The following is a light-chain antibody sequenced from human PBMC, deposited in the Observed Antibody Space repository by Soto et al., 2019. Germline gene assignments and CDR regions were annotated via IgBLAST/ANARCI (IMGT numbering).Light chain of an antibody. J-gene: IGLJ1*01. CDR3: SSYTSSSTRV. Sequence: QSALTRPASVSGSPGQTITISCTGSSSDVGDYNYVSWYQHHPGKAPKLMIYDVSNRPSGVSNRFSGSKSGNTASLIISGLQAEDEADYYCSSYTSSSTRVFGTGTKLTVL. V-gene: IGLV2-14*03. CDR2: DVS. CDR1: SSDVGDYNY.